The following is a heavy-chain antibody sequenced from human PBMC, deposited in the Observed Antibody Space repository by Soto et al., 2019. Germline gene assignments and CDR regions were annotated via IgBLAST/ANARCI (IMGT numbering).Heavy chain of an antibody. CDR2: ISAYNGNT. V-gene: IGHV1-18*04. D-gene: IGHD6-13*01. J-gene: IGHJ4*01. CDR3: ARSLGIAAAGPLYYFDY. Sequence: ASVKVSCKASGYTFTSYGVSWVRQAPGQGLEWMGWISAYNGNTNYAQKLQGRVTMTTDTSTSTAYMELRSLRSDDTAVYYCARSLGIAAAGPLYYFDYWGRNPGHRLL. CDR1: GYTFTSYG.